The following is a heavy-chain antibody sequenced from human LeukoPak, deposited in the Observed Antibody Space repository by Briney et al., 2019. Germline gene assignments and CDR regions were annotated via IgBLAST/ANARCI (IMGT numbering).Heavy chain of an antibody. J-gene: IGHJ4*02. Sequence: SETLSLTCTVSGDSICSYDGSWIRQPPGKGLEWIGYAKHSGITIYNPSLKTRVTISVDTSHSKFSLRLSSVTAADTAIYYGARHGSTFDYWGQGILVTVSS. CDR3: ARHGSTFDY. V-gene: IGHV4-59*01. CDR1: GDSICSYD. D-gene: IGHD2-2*01. CDR2: AKHSGIT.